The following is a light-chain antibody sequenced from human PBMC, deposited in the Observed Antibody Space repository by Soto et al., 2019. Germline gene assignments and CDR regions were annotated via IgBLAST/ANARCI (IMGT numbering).Light chain of an antibody. V-gene: IGKV3-15*01. J-gene: IGKJ1*01. CDR1: QGVXSN. CDR2: CAS. Sequence: DRVMTQSPATLSVSPGESATLSCRASQGVXSNLGWYQQKPGQAPRFLTVCASSRATGGPARLSGSGSGTEFTLTINSLQSEDFAVYYFQQYKDGPRTFGQGTKVDIK. CDR3: QQYKDGPRT.